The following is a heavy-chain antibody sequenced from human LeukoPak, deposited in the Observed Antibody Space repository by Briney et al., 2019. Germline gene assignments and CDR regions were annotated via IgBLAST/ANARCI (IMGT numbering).Heavy chain of an antibody. CDR1: GGTFSSYA. D-gene: IGHD3-22*01. J-gene: IGHJ3*02. V-gene: IGHV1-69*13. Sequence: SVKVSCKASGGTFSSYAITWVRQAPGQGLEWMGGIIPIFGTANYAQKFQGRVTITADESMSTAYMELSSLTSEDTALYYCARGSLRISMIDAFDIWGQGTMVTVSS. CDR2: IIPIFGTA. CDR3: ARGSLRISMIDAFDI.